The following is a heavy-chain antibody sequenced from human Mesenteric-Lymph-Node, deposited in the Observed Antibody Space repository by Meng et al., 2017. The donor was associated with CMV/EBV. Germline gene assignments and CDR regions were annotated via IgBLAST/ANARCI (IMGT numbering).Heavy chain of an antibody. CDR3: AREGCSGAGCNDDY. J-gene: IGHJ4*02. V-gene: IGHV3-7*01. CDR2: IKQDGSEQ. D-gene: IGHD2-2*01. CDR1: GFILSSYS. Sequence: GGSLRLSCVASGFILSSYSVNWVRQAPGKGLEWVANIKQDGSEQYYVDSVKGRFTISRDNAMNSLYLQMNSLRAEDTAVYYCAREGCSGAGCNDDYWGQGTLVTVSS.